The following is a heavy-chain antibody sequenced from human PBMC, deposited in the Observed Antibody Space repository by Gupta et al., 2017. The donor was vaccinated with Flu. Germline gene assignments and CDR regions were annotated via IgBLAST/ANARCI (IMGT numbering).Heavy chain of an antibody. CDR2: TYYRSKWYN. D-gene: IGHD2-2*01. Sequence: VSGNSAAWNWSRQSPWRGLEWLGRTYYRSKWYNDYAVSVKSRITINPDTSKNQFSLQLNSVTPEDTAVYYCARGQSAAIWNCGQGTLVTVSS. CDR3: ARGQSAAIWN. V-gene: IGHV6-1*01. CDR1: VSGNSAA. J-gene: IGHJ4*02.